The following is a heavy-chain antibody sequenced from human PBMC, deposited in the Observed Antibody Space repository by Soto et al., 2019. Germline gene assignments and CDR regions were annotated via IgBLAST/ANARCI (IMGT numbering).Heavy chain of an antibody. CDR3: TTAPTMIVVASSGFDP. D-gene: IGHD3-22*01. CDR2: IKSKTDGGTT. J-gene: IGHJ6*02. Sequence: GGSLRLSCAASGFTFSNAWMSWVRQAPGKGLEWVGRIKSKTDGGTTDYAAPVKGRFTISRDDSKNTLYLQMNSLKTEDTAVYYCTTAPTMIVVASSGFDPWGQGTTVTVSS. CDR1: GFTFSNAW. V-gene: IGHV3-15*01.